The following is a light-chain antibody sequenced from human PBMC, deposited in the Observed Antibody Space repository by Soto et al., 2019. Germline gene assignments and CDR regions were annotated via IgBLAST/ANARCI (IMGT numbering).Light chain of an antibody. CDR3: SSYTSSSTYVV. V-gene: IGLV2-14*01. CDR1: SSDVGGYNC. J-gene: IGLJ2*01. CDR2: DVS. Sequence: QSALTQPASVSGSPGQSITISCTGTSSDVGGYNCVSWYQQHPGKAPKLMIYDVSNRPSGVSNRFSGSKSGNTASLTISGLQAEDEADYYCSSYTSSSTYVVFGGGTKRPS.